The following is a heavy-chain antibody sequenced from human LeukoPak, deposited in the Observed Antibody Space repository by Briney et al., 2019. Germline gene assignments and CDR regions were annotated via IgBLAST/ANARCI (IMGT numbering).Heavy chain of an antibody. V-gene: IGHV4-39*01. Sequence: SETLSLTCTVSGGSISSSSSYWGWIRQPSGKGLEWIVSVRYSGKTYYNPSLKSRVTMSLDTSKNQFSLRLTSVTAADTAVYSCARHYYDSSGLAYYFDYWGQGTLVTVSS. CDR2: VRYSGKT. J-gene: IGHJ4*02. CDR1: GGSISSSSSY. CDR3: ARHYYDSSGLAYYFDY. D-gene: IGHD3-22*01.